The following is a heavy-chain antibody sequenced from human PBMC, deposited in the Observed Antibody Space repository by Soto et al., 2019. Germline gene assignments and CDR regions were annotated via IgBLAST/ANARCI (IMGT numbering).Heavy chain of an antibody. D-gene: IGHD4-4*01. CDR2: FIPKYGAA. J-gene: IGHJ6*02. Sequence: ASVKVSCKGSGYTLTXLSMHWVRQAPGKGLEWMGGFIPKYGAAIYAQKFQGRVTITADESTSTAYMELSSLRSEDTAVYYCASNPSRGGYGVDVWGQGTTLTVSS. CDR3: ASNPSRGGYGVDV. CDR1: GYTLTXLS. V-gene: IGHV1-24*01.